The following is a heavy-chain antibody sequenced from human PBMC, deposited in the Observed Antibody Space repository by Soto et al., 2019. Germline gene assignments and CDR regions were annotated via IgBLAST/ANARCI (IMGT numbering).Heavy chain of an antibody. J-gene: IGHJ4*02. CDR2: IIPISGAA. CDR1: GGTFCNYV. Sequence: SVKVSCKASGGTFCNYVVNWVRQAPGQGLEWMGRIIPISGAANYAQKFQGRVTITADKSTSTSYMELSSLRSEDTAVYYCARDMTRTVVPYFDFWGQGTLVTVSS. D-gene: IGHD1-7*01. CDR3: ARDMTRTVVPYFDF. V-gene: IGHV1-69*06.